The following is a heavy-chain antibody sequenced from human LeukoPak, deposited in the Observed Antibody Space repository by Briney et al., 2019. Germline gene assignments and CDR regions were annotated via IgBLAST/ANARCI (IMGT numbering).Heavy chain of an antibody. CDR2: IWYDGSNK. V-gene: IGHV3-33*01. CDR1: GFTFSSYG. CDR3: ARAGIAAENAFDI. J-gene: IGHJ3*02. D-gene: IGHD6-25*01. Sequence: PGGSLRPSWASPGFTFSSYGMHGVRQPPGKRLEGVAVIWYDGSNKYYEDSVKGRFTIPRDNSKNTLYLQMNSLRAEDTAVYYCARAGIAAENAFDIWGQGTMVTVSS.